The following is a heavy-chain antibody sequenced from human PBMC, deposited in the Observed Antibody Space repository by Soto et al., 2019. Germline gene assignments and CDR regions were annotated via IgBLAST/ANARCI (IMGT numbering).Heavy chain of an antibody. CDR3: AMDDGSGWFFEAA. J-gene: IGHJ5*02. D-gene: IGHD6-19*01. CDR2: TIPIFDSA. V-gene: IGHV1-69*12. Sequence: QVQLVQSGAEVKKPGSSVKVSCKASGGSISSFAISWVRQAPGQGLDWMGGTIPIFDSANYAQKFQGRVTITADASTSTVYMELSSLRSEDTAVYYCAMDDGSGWFFEAAWGQGTLVTVSS. CDR1: GGSISSFA.